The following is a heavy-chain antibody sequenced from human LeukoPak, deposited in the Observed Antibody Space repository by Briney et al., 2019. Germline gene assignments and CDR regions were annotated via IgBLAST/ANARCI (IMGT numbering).Heavy chain of an antibody. CDR1: GFTFSDYY. J-gene: IGHJ3*02. CDR2: ISNSGITV. V-gene: IGHV3-11*01. D-gene: IGHD1-26*01. Sequence: GGSLRLSCAASGFTFSDYYMIWIRQAPRKGLEWVSYISNSGITVFYLDSVMGRFTISRDNAKNSLYLQMDSLRAEDTAVYYCAGGKLRGAFDIWGQGTMLTVSS. CDR3: AGGKLRGAFDI.